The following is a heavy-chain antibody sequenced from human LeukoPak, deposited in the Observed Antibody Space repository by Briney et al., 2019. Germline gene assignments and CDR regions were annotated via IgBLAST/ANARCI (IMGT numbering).Heavy chain of an antibody. D-gene: IGHD3-3*01. CDR3: ATGGVTIFGVVPLAY. Sequence: PSETLSLTCAVYGGSFSGYYWSWIRQPPGKGLEWIGEINHSGSTNYNPSLKSRVTISVDTSKNQFSLKLSSVTAADTAVYYCATGGVTIFGVVPLAYWGQGTLVTVSS. CDR1: GGSFSGYY. J-gene: IGHJ4*02. CDR2: INHSGST. V-gene: IGHV4-34*01.